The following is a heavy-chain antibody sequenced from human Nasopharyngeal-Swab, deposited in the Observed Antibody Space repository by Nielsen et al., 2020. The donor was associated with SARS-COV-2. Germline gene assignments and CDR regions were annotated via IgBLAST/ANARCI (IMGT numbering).Heavy chain of an antibody. J-gene: IGHJ4*02. V-gene: IGHV3-21*01. CDR1: GFTFRSYT. Sequence: GESLKISCAASGFTFRSYTMNWVRQAPGKGLEWVSSISSSSSYIYYRNSVRGRFTISRDNAQNLLYLQMNSLRAEDTAVYYCARDDGVVGADFDYWGQGALVTVSS. CDR2: ISSSSSYI. D-gene: IGHD1-26*01. CDR3: ARDDGVVGADFDY.